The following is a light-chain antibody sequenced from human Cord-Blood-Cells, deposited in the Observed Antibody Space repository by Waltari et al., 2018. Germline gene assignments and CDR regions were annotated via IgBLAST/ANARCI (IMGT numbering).Light chain of an antibody. CDR1: SSDVGGYNY. J-gene: IGLJ3*02. Sequence: QSALTQPASVSGSPGQSITISCTGTSSDVGGYNYVSWYQQHPGKAPKLMIYDVSKRPSGVSTRFSGSKSGNTASLTISGLRAEDEADYYCSSYTSSSTWVFGGGTKLTVL. CDR3: SSYTSSSTWV. V-gene: IGLV2-14*01. CDR2: DVS.